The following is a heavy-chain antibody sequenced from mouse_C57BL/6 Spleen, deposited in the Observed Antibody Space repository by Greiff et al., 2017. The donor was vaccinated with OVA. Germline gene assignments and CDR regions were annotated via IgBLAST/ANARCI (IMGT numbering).Heavy chain of an antibody. J-gene: IGHJ2*01. V-gene: IGHV3-6*01. CDR3: AREGITTDLYYFDY. D-gene: IGHD1-1*01. CDR2: ISYDGSN. CDR1: GYSITSGYY. Sequence: EVKLVESGPGLVKPSQSLSLTCSVTGYSITSGYYWNWIRQFPGNKLEWMGYISYDGSNNYNPSLKNRISITRDTSKNQFFLKLNSVTTEDTATYYCAREGITTDLYYFDYWGQGTTLTVSS.